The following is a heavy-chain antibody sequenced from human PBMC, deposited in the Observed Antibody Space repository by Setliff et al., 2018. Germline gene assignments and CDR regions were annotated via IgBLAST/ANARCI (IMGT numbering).Heavy chain of an antibody. Sequence: GESLTLSCAASGFTFSSYNMNWVRQAPGKGLEWVSSISGSSTYTYYADSVKGRFTISRDNAKDSLYLQMNSLRAEDTAVYYCARTAGSSSASGFDYWGQGTLVTVSS. CDR2: ISGSSTYT. CDR1: GFTFSSYN. J-gene: IGHJ4*02. V-gene: IGHV3-21*03. CDR3: ARTAGSSSASGFDY. D-gene: IGHD2-15*01.